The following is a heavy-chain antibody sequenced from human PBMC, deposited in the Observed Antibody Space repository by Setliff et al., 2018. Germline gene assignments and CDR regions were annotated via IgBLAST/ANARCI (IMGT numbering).Heavy chain of an antibody. D-gene: IGHD3-10*01. CDR2: IRSKAFSYAT. Sequence: GGSLRLSCAVSGFTFSGSAVHWVRQASGKGLEWVGRIRSKAFSYATRYTESVKGRFTISRDNSKNTLYLQMNSLRGDDTAVYYCASIIITTVHYWGQGTLVTVSS. CDR1: GFTFSGSA. V-gene: IGHV3-73*01. CDR3: ASIIITTVHY. J-gene: IGHJ4*02.